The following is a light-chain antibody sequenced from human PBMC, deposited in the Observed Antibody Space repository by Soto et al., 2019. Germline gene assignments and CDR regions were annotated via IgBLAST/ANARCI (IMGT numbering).Light chain of an antibody. CDR2: ETS. Sequence: EIVLTQSPGTLSLSPGEGATLSCRASQSVSSSYIAWYQQRPGQTPSLLIYETSTRANGIPARFSGSGSGTDFTLSISSLQPRDVGIYSCQQYHTWPPITFGQGTRLEIK. CDR1: QSVSSSY. J-gene: IGKJ5*01. V-gene: IGKV3-20*01. CDR3: QQYHTWPPIT.